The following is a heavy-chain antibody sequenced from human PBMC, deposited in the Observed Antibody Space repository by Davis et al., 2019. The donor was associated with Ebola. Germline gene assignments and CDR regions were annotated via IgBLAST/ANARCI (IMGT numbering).Heavy chain of an antibody. CDR3: CPKCNSVTCGRFGMDV. J-gene: IGHJ6*04. CDR1: RVTFNNYA. D-gene: IGHD2/OR15-2a*01. V-gene: IGHV3-23*01. Sequence: PGGSLRLACAASRVTFNNYAMSCVRQAPGKGLEWVSTISGSGGDTYYADSVRGRFTISRDNSENTVFLQMNSVRVEDAAVYYCCPKCNSVTCGRFGMDVWGKGATVTVSS. CDR2: ISGSGGDT.